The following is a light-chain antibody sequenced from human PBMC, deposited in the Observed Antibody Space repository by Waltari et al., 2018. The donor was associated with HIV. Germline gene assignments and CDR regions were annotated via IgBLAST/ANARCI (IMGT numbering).Light chain of an antibody. J-gene: IGLJ3*02. Sequence: QSVLTQPPSASGTPGQRVTISCSGGSFNIGSNYVYWYQQFPGTAPRLLIYRKTLRPSGVPDRFSGSKSATSASLAISGLRSEDEADYFCAAWDDSVSGRVFGGGTKLTVL. CDR1: SFNIGSNY. V-gene: IGLV1-47*01. CDR2: RKT. CDR3: AAWDDSVSGRV.